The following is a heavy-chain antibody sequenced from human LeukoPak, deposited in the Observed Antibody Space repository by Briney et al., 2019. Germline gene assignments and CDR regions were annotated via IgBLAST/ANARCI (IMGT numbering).Heavy chain of an antibody. Sequence: SETLSLTCTASGGSISSGSYYWGWIRQPPGKGLEWIGSIYSSGSTYYNASLKSRVTIAADTSKNQFSLRLSAVTAADTAVYYCARRGYGYGAGYFDYWGQGTLVTVSS. CDR1: GGSISSGSYY. D-gene: IGHD5-18*01. CDR3: ARRGYGYGAGYFDY. J-gene: IGHJ4*02. CDR2: IYSSGST. V-gene: IGHV4-39*01.